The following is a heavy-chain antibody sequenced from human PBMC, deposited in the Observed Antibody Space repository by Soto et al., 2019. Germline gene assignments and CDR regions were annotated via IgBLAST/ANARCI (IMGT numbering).Heavy chain of an antibody. V-gene: IGHV4-39*01. J-gene: IGHJ2*01. CDR3: ARQRNRGFTPGGRYFDL. Sequence: QLQLQESGPGLVKPSETLSLTCTVSGGSISSSSYYWGWIRQPPGKGLEWIGSIYYSGSTYYNPSLKSRVTISVDTSKNQCSLKLSSVTAADTAVYYCARQRNRGFTPGGRYFDLWGRGTLVTVSS. CDR2: IYYSGST. CDR1: GGSISSSSYY. D-gene: IGHD3-16*01.